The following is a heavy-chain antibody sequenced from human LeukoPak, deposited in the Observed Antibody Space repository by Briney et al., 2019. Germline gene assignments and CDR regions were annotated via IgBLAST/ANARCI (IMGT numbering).Heavy chain of an antibody. J-gene: IGHJ4*03. D-gene: IGHD1-1*01. CDR3: TKPLNAYCQTQTDF. Sequence: GGSLSFDSAASGFTISTYGMSCGRQAPGNALEWVSAISGSGGSTYYADSVKGRFTITRDKSKNTLHLLMNSLRAEDTAVYYCTKPLNAYCQTQTDFWGQGTMVTVSS. V-gene: IGHV3-23*01. CDR2: ISGSGGST. CDR1: GFTISTYG.